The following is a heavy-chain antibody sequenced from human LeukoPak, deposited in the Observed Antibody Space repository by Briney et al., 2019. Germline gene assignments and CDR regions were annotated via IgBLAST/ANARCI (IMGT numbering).Heavy chain of an antibody. CDR3: ATDRGNYGDRRGWRGSLYYFDY. V-gene: IGHV1-24*01. Sequence: ASVKVSCKASGYTFTSYDINWVRQATGQGLEWMGGFDPEDGETIYAQKFQGRVTMTEDTSTDTAYMELSSLRSEDTAVYYCATDRGNYGDRRGWRGSLYYFDYWGQGTLVTVSS. CDR1: GYTFTSYD. D-gene: IGHD4-17*01. J-gene: IGHJ4*02. CDR2: FDPEDGET.